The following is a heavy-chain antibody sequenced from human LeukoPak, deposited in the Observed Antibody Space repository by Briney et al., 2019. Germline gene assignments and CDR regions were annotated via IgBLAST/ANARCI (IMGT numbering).Heavy chain of an antibody. CDR3: ARGIKLRF. CDR2: INHSGST. D-gene: IGHD3-3*01. J-gene: IGHJ4*02. Sequence: ASETQSLTCAVYGGSFSGYYWSWIRQPPGKGLEWIGEINHSGSTNYNPSLKSRVTISVDTSKNQFSLKLSSVTAADTAVYYCARGIKLRFWGQGTLVTVSS. CDR1: GGSFSGYY. V-gene: IGHV4-34*01.